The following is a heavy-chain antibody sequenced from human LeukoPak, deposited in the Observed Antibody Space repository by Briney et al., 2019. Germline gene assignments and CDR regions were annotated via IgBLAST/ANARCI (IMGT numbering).Heavy chain of an antibody. D-gene: IGHD5-18*01. CDR2: ISSSSSTI. V-gene: IGHV3-48*04. J-gene: IGHJ6*02. CDR1: GFTFSSYS. CDR3: ARDLPDQGPSTAMVIIVRYYGMDV. Sequence: PGGSLRLSCAASGFTFSSYSMNWVRQAPGKGLEWVSYISSSSSTIYYADSVKGRFTISRDNAKNSLYLQMNSLRAEDTAVYYCARDLPDQGPSTAMVIIVRYYGMDVWGQGTTVTVSS.